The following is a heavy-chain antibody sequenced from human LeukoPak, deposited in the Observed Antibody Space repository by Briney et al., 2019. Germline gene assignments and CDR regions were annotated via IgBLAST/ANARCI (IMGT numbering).Heavy chain of an antibody. CDR3: ARRTSGGGLFDY. J-gene: IGHJ4*02. CDR1: GGSISSSSYY. CDR2: TFYSGDT. D-gene: IGHD3-10*01. V-gene: IGHV4-39*02. Sequence: PSETLSLTCTVSGGSISSSSYYWGWIRQPPGKGLEWIGCTFYSGDTCYNASLKSRVTISVDTSKKHFSLKLTSVTSADTAVYYCARRTSGGGLFDYWGKGTLVSVSS.